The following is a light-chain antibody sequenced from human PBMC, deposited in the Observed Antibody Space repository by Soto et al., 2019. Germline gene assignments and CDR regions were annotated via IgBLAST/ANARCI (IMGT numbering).Light chain of an antibody. CDR2: EVS. CDR1: SSDVGRYDY. V-gene: IGLV2-14*01. CDR3: SSFTSTSPLV. Sequence: QSALTQPASVSGSPGQSITISCTGTSSDVGRYDYVSWYQQHPGKAPKLMIYEVSNRPSGVSNRFSGSKSGNTASLTISGLQAEDETDDYCSSFTSTSPLVFGTGTKGTAL. J-gene: IGLJ1*01.